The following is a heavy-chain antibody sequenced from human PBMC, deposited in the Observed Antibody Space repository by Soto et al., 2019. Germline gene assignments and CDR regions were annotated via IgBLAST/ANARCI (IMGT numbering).Heavy chain of an antibody. CDR2: IIPILGIA. V-gene: IGHV1-69*02. CDR3: ARGLAGRGSIAVAYFDY. J-gene: IGHJ4*02. CDR1: GGTFSSYT. Sequence: SVKVSCKASGGTFSSYTISWVRQAPGQGLEWMGRIIPILGIANYAQKFQGRVTITADKSTSTAYMELSSLRSEDTAVYYCARGLAGRGSIAVAYFDYWGQGTLVTVSS. D-gene: IGHD6-19*01.